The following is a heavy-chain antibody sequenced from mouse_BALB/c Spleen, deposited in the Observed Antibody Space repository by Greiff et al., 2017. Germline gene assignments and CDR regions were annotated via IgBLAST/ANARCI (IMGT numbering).Heavy chain of an antibody. CDR1: GYTFTSYV. CDR2: INPYNDGT. V-gene: IGHV1-14*01. D-gene: IGHD1-1*01. Sequence: VQLQQSGPELVKPGASVKMSCKASGYTFTSYVMHWVKQKPGQGLEWIGYINPYNDGTKYNEKFKGKATLTSDKSSSTAYMELSSLTSEDSAVYDCARRGYYGSSYGRYFDVWGAGTTVTVSS. CDR3: ARRGYYGSSYGRYFDV. J-gene: IGHJ1*01.